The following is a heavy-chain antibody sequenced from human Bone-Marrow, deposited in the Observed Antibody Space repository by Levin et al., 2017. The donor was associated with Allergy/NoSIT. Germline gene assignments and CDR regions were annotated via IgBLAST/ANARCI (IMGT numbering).Heavy chain of an antibody. CDR3: ATAAGWELSS. D-gene: IGHD1-26*01. CDR1: GFPFSTYW. CDR2: IKQDGSEK. Sequence: SCAASGFPFSTYWVNWVRQAPGKGLEWVAIIKQDGSEKYYVDSVKGRFTISRDNAKNSFYLQMNSLRAEDTAVYYCATAAGWELSSWGQGTLVTVSS. J-gene: IGHJ4*02. V-gene: IGHV3-7*01.